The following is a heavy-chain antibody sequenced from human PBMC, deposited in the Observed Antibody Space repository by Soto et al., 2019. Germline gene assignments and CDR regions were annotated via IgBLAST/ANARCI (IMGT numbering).Heavy chain of an antibody. CDR1: GFSLSTSGVG. CDR3: AHFGGNSEVGDY. D-gene: IGHD2-21*02. CDR2: IYWDDDK. V-gene: IGHV2-5*02. Sequence: QITLKESGPTLVKPTQTLTLTCTFSGFSLSTSGVGVGWIRQPPGKALEWLALIYWDDDKRYSPSLKSRLTLTKDTCKNQVVLTMTNMDPVDTSTYYCAHFGGNSEVGDYWGQGTLVTVSS. J-gene: IGHJ4*02.